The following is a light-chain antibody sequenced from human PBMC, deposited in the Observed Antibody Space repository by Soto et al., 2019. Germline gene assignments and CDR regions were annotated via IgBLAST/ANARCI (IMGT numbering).Light chain of an antibody. J-gene: IGLJ1*01. V-gene: IGLV2-11*01. Sequence: QSVLTQPRSVSGSPGQSVTVSCTGTSSDIGDYNYVSWYQQHPGKAPQLMIYDVNKRPSGVPDRFSGTKSGNTASLTISGLQAEDEADYYCCSYAATNTVVFGTGTKLTVL. CDR2: DVN. CDR3: CSYAATNTVV. CDR1: SSDIGDYNY.